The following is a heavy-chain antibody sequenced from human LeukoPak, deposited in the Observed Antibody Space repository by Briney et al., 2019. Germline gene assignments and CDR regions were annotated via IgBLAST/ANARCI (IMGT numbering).Heavy chain of an antibody. D-gene: IGHD1-7*01. J-gene: IGHJ3*02. CDR3: ARGKLELDAFDI. CDR2: IYYSGST. Sequence: SETLSLTCTVSGGSISSYYWSWIRQPPGKGLEWIGYIYYSGSTNYNPSLKSRVTISVDTSKNQFSLKLSSVTAADTAVYYCARGKLELDAFDIWGQGTMVTVSS. V-gene: IGHV4-59*01. CDR1: GGSISSYY.